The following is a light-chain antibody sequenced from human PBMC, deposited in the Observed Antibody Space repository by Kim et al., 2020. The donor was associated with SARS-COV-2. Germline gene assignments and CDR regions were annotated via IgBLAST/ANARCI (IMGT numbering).Light chain of an antibody. CDR3: QQSYSTPT. V-gene: IGKV1-39*01. CDR1: QSISNY. Sequence: YASVADRVTISCRASQSISNYLDWYQQKPRKAPKLLIYAASRLERGVPSRFSGSGSGTDFTLTISSQQPEDFATYYCQQSYSTPTFGQGTRLEIK. J-gene: IGKJ5*01. CDR2: AAS.